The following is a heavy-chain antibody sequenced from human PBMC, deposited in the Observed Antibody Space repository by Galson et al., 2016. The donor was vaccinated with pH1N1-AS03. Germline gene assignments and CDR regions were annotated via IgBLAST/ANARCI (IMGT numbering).Heavy chain of an antibody. V-gene: IGHV4-39*07. CDR2: IYYSGGST. D-gene: IGHD2/OR15-2a*01. J-gene: IGHJ5*02. Sequence: ETLSLTCTVSGDSISRGSLYWGWIRQPPGKGLEWIGSIYYSGGSTYSNPSLKSRLSMSVDTSRNQFSLRVSSLTAADTAIYYCVRVQYFRLAEYPVFWFDPWGQGTLVAVSS. CDR1: GDSISRGSLY. CDR3: VRVQYFRLAEYPVFWFDP.